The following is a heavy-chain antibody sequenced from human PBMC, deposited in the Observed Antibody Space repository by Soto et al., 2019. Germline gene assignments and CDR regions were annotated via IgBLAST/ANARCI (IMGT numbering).Heavy chain of an antibody. V-gene: IGHV3-23*01. CDR2: VRSDEDTT. Sequence: EVQVLESGGGLVQPGGSLRLSCAGSGFTFSKYGMNWVRQAPGKGLEWVSVVRSDEDTTYNAESVKGRFTVSRDTSKNTVYLQMNSLRVEDTAVYYCAKGKGIGATPDGANSWGQGTLVTVSP. CDR1: GFTFSKYG. CDR3: AKGKGIGATPDGANS. D-gene: IGHD1-26*01. J-gene: IGHJ4*02.